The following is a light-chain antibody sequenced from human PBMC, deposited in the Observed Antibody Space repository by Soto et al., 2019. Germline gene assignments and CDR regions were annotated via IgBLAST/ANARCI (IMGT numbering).Light chain of an antibody. CDR1: QSVSSSY. J-gene: IGKJ4*01. V-gene: IGKV3-20*01. CDR2: GAS. CDR3: QQYGGSPPLT. Sequence: EIVLTQSPGTLSLSPGERDTLSCRASQSVSSSYLAWYQQKPCQAPRLLMYGASNRATGIPDRFSGSGSGTDFTLTIINVEPEDFSVYYWQQYGGSPPLTVGGGTKVEIK.